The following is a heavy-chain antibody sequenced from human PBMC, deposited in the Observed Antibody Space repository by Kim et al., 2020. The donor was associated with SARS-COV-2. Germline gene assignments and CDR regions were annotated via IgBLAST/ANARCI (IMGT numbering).Heavy chain of an antibody. J-gene: IGHJ4*02. CDR3: ARVGHLGADYWGAQLYYFDY. V-gene: IGHV3-74*01. CDR2: INSDGSST. Sequence: GVSLRLSCAAAGFTFSMSWMHWVRQAPGKGLVGVSRINSDGSSTSYADSVKGRFTISRDNAKNKLYLQMNSLRAEDTAVYYCARVGHLGADYWGAQLYYFDYWGQGTLVTVSS. D-gene: IGHD7-27*01. CDR1: GFTFSMSW.